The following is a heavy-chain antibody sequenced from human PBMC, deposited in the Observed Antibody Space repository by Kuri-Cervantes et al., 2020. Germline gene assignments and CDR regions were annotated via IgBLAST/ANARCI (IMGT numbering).Heavy chain of an antibody. J-gene: IGHJ6*02. D-gene: IGHD3-22*01. CDR2: IKQDGSEK. CDR1: GFTFGSYR. Sequence: GGSLRLSCAASGFTFGSYRMSWVRQAPGKGLEWVANIKQDGSEKYYVDSVKGRFTISRDNAKNSLYLQMNSLRAEDTAVYYCARDSAGYYYDSSGYYSLYYYGMDVWGQGTTVTVSS. V-gene: IGHV3-7*05. CDR3: ARDSAGYYYDSSGYYSLYYYGMDV.